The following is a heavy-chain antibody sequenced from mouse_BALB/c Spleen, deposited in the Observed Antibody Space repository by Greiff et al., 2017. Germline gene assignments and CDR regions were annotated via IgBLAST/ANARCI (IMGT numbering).Heavy chain of an antibody. Sequence: VHLVESGPGLVAPSQSLSITCTVSGFSLTSYGVHWVRQPPGKGLEWLGVIWAGGSTNYNSALMSRLSISKDNSKSQVFLKMNSLQTDDTAMYYCASLYYDYDGGFAYWGQGTLVTVSA. CDR1: GFSLTSYG. CDR3: ASLYYDYDGGFAY. D-gene: IGHD2-4*01. CDR2: IWAGGST. J-gene: IGHJ3*01. V-gene: IGHV2-9*02.